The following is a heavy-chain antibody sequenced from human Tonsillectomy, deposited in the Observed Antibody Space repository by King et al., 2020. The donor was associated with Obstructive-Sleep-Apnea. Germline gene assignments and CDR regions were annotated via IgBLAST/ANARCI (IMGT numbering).Heavy chain of an antibody. CDR1: GGSISSSSYS. V-gene: IGHV4-39*07. J-gene: IGHJ4*02. CDR3: ARGIDGYNAAYFDY. D-gene: IGHD5-24*01. CDR2: IYYSGST. Sequence: QLQESGPGLVKPSETLSLTCSVPGGSISSSSYSWGWIRQPPGKGLEWIGNIYYSGSTYYNPSLKSRVTISADTSKNQFSLKLTSLTAADTALYYCARGIDGYNAAYFDYWGQGTLVTVSS.